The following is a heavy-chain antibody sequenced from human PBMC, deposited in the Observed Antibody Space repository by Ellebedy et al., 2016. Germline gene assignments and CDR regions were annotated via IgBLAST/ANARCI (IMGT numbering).Heavy chain of an antibody. CDR3: RQGHYFDQ. CDR2: ISAGGDNT. J-gene: IGHJ4*02. Sequence: GGSLRLSXAASGFTVGNNYMSWVRQAPGKGLEWVATISAGGDNTFFADSVKGRFTISRDNSKNTLYLQMNNLRVEDTALYYCRQGHYFDQWGQGALVTVSS. CDR1: GFTVGNNY. V-gene: IGHV3-23*01.